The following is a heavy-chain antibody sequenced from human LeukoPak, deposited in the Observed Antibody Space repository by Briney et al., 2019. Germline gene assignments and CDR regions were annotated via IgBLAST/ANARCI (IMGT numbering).Heavy chain of an antibody. J-gene: IGHJ3*02. D-gene: IGHD3-10*01. V-gene: IGHV3-66*01. CDR3: VREQYGSGSLGAFDI. Sequence: GGSLRLSCAASGFTFSSYEMNWVRQAPGKGLEWVSVIYSGGSTYYADSVKGRFTISRDNSKNTLYLQMNSLRAEDTAVYYCVREQYGSGSLGAFDIWSQGTMVTVSS. CDR2: IYSGGST. CDR1: GFTFSSYE.